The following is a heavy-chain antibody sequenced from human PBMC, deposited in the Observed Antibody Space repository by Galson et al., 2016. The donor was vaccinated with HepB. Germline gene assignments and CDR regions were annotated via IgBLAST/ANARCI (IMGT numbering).Heavy chain of an antibody. CDR2: IKEDGSDGSET. V-gene: IGHV3-7*03. CDR3: ARGPRKTLRWLDPPYYFDY. CDR1: GFSFSSFW. J-gene: IGHJ4*02. D-gene: IGHD5-24*01. Sequence: SLRLSCAGSGFSFSSFWMSWVRQAPGKGLEWVANIKEDGSDGSETYYVDSVKGRFTISRDNAKNSLYLQMKSLRAEDTAVYYCARGPRKTLRWLDPPYYFDYWGQGTLVTVSS.